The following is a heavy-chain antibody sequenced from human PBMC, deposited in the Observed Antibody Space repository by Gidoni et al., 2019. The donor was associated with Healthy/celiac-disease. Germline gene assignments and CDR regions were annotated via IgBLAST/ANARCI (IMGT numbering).Heavy chain of an antibody. CDR3: ARYSYARYYGMDV. V-gene: IGHV3-23*01. CDR2: ISGSGGST. J-gene: IGHJ6*02. CDR1: GFTFSSYA. Sequence: EVQRLESGGGLVQPGGSLRLSCAASGFTFSSYAMSWVRQAPGKGLGWVSAISGSGGSTYYADSVKGRFTISRDNSKNTLYLQMNSLRAEDTAVYYCARYSYARYYGMDVWGQGTTVTVSS. D-gene: IGHD5-18*01.